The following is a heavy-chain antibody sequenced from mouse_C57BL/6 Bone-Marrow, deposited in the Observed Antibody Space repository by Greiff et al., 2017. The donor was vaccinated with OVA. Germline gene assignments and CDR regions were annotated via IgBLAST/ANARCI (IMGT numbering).Heavy chain of an antibody. D-gene: IGHD2-5*01. V-gene: IGHV1-55*01. CDR2: IYPGSGST. Sequence: QVQLQQSGAELVKPGASVKMSCKASGYTFTSYWITWVKQRPGQGLEWIGDIYPGSGSTNYNEKFKSKATLTVDTSSSTAYMQLSSLTSEDSAVYYWAEGGAYYSNCGPRYAMDYWGQGTSVTVSS. CDR3: AEGGAYYSNCGPRYAMDY. CDR1: GYTFTSYW. J-gene: IGHJ4*01.